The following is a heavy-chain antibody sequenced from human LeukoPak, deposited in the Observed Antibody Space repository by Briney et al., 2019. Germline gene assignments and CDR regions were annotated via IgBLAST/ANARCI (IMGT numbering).Heavy chain of an antibody. J-gene: IGHJ4*02. CDR3: ARQSYYDFWSGYPSGPYFDY. Sequence: PSETLSLTCTVSGGSISSYYWSWIRQPPGKGLEWIGYIYYSGSTNYNPSLRSRVTISVDTSKNQFSLKLSSVTAADTAVHYCARQSYYDFWSGYPSGPYFDYWGQGTLVTVSS. V-gene: IGHV4-59*08. CDR1: GGSISSYY. D-gene: IGHD3-3*01. CDR2: IYYSGST.